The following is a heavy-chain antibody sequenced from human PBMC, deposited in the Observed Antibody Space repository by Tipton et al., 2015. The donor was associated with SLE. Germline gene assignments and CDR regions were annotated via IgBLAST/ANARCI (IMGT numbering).Heavy chain of an antibody. CDR1: GGSFSGYS. J-gene: IGHJ5*02. CDR2: IDHFGNT. CDR3: TRGGRGDGANPFDP. V-gene: IGHV4-34*01. D-gene: IGHD4/OR15-4a*01. Sequence: TLSLTCAVYGGSFSGYSWSWIRQPPGKGLEWIGEIDHFGNTNYNPSLKSRVTISVDTSKNQFSLKLTSVTVADTAVYYCTRGGRGDGANPFDPWGQGTLVTVSS.